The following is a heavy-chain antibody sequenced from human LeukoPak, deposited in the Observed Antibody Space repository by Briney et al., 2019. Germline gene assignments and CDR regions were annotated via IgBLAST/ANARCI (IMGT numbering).Heavy chain of an antibody. CDR2: INTSGGST. CDR1: GFTFSSYA. CDR3: ANNLHYYYGMDV. J-gene: IGHJ6*02. V-gene: IGHV3-23*01. Sequence: PGGSLRLSCAASGFTFSSYAMSWVRQAPGKGLEWVSGINTSGGSTYYADSVQGRFTISRDNSKNTLYLQMNSLRAEDTAVYYCANNLHYYYGMDVWGQGTTVTVSS.